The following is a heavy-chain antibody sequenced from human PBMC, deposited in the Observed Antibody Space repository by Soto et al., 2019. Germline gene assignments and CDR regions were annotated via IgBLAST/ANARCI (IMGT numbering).Heavy chain of an antibody. CDR3: AKDIGSSRGLFDY. J-gene: IGHJ4*02. D-gene: IGHD6-19*01. V-gene: IGHV3-30*02. CDR2: IWYDGSNK. Sequence: GGSLRLNCEFYVFTFSSYRMGWVRQAPGKGLEWVAVIWYDGSNKYYAESVKGRFTISRDNSKNTLYLQMNSLRAKDTALYYCAKDIGSSRGLFDYWGQGTMFTVSS. CDR1: VFTFSSYR.